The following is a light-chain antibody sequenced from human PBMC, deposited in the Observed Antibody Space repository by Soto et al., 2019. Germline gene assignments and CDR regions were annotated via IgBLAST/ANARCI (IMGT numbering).Light chain of an antibody. J-gene: IGKJ4*01. V-gene: IGKV3-15*01. Sequence: ILMTQSPAALSVSPGESTTISCRASQSVGTNFSWYQQKPGLAPSLLIYVASTSATGIPARFSGSGSGTEFTFSICSLQSEDFAVYYCQQYNNWPLTFGGGTKVDIK. CDR3: QQYNNWPLT. CDR2: VAS. CDR1: QSVGTN.